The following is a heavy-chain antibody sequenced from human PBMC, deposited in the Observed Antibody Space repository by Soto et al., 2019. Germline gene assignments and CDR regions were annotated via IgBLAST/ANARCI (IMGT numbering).Heavy chain of an antibody. Sequence: NPSETLSLTCTVSGGSISSYYWSWIRQPPGKGLEWIGYIYYSGSTNYNPSLKSRVTISVDTSKNQFSLKLSSATAADTAVYYCARITYSSSWYKIDPWGQGTLVTVSS. CDR3: ARITYSSSWYKIDP. CDR2: IYYSGST. D-gene: IGHD6-13*01. J-gene: IGHJ5*02. CDR1: GGSISSYY. V-gene: IGHV4-59*01.